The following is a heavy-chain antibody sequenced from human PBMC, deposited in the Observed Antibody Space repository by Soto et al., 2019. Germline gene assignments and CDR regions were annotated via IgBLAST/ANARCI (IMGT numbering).Heavy chain of an antibody. CDR2: IWYDGSNK. CDR3: ARDFYFGQVATINKEGY. D-gene: IGHD5-12*01. Sequence: GGSLRLSCAASGFTFSSYSMDWVRQAPGKGLEWVAVIWYDGSNKYYADSVKGRFTISRDNSKNTLYLQMNSLRAEDTAVYYCARDFYFGQVATINKEGYWGQGTLVTVSS. V-gene: IGHV3-33*08. CDR1: GFTFSSYS. J-gene: IGHJ4*02.